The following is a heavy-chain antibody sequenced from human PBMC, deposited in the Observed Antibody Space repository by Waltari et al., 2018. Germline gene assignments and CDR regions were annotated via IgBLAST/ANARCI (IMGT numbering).Heavy chain of an antibody. J-gene: IGHJ4*02. CDR3: ARVHRLGHYDTSGAESNCDH. CDR2: IVGVTSR. Sequence: EVQLLESGGGLVQPGGSLRLSCAAPGFSFRSFGMSWVRRAPGKGVEWVLAIVGVTSRYYADSVKRLCTITRDNSKNTHFLQMNSMRAEDTAIYYCARVHRLGHYDTSGAESNCDHWGQGALVTVSS. D-gene: IGHD3-22*01. CDR1: GFSFRSFG. V-gene: IGHV3-23*01.